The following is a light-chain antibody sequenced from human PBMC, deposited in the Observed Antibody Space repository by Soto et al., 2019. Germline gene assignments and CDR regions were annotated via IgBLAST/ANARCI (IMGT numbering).Light chain of an antibody. V-gene: IGLV1-40*01. CDR3: QSYDSSLSGYV. J-gene: IGLJ1*01. CDR1: SSNIGAGYD. Sequence: QCVLTQPPSVSGAPGQRDTISCTGSSSNIGAGYDVHWYQQLPGTAPKLLIYGNSNRPSGVPDRFSGSKSGTSASLAITGLQAEDEADYYCQSYDSSLSGYVVGTGTKLTVL. CDR2: GNS.